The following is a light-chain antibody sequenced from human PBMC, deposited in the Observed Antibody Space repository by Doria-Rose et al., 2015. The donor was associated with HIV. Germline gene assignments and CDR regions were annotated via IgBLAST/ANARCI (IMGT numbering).Light chain of an antibody. Sequence: TQSPGTLSLSPGERATLSCRASQGFSSTYLAWHQQKPGQAPSLLIYDGSTRATGIPDRFSASGSGTDFTLTINRLEPEDFALYYCHQCGTSWTFGQGTKVEI. V-gene: IGKV3-20*01. J-gene: IGKJ1*01. CDR2: DGS. CDR3: HQCGTSWT. CDR1: QGFSSTY.